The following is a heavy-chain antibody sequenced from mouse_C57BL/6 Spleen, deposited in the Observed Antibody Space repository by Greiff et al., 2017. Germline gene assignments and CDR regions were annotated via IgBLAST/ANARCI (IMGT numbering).Heavy chain of an antibody. J-gene: IGHJ3*01. V-gene: IGHV3-6*01. CDR2: ISYDGSN. D-gene: IGHD1-1*01. CDR1: GYSITSGYY. CDR3: ASEGHYYGSSSGFAY. Sequence: EVQLVESGPGLVNPSQSLSLTCSVTGYSITSGYYWNWIRQFPGNKLEWMGYISYDGSNNYNPSLKNRISITRDTSKNQFFLKLNSVTTEDTATYYCASEGHYYGSSSGFAYWGQGTLVTVSA.